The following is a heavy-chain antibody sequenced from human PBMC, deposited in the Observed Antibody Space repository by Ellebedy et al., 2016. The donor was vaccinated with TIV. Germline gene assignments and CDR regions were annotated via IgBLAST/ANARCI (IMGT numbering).Heavy chain of an antibody. Sequence: GSLRLXXTVSGGSISSYYWSWIRQPAGKGLEWIGRIYTSGSTNYNPSLKSRVTMSVDTSKNQFSLKLSSVTAADTAVYYCARDHYDFWSGYYASGYYYMDVWGKGTTVTVSS. CDR1: GGSISSYY. D-gene: IGHD3-3*01. V-gene: IGHV4-4*07. CDR3: ARDHYDFWSGYYASGYYYMDV. CDR2: IYTSGST. J-gene: IGHJ6*03.